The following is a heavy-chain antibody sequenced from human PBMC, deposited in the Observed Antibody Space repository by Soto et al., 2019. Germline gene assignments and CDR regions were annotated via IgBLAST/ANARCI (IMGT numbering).Heavy chain of an antibody. CDR2: IHSNGNTT. CDR3: ARSVRSGTYPYYYYAMDV. CDR1: GFTFSAYW. V-gene: IGHV3-74*01. D-gene: IGHD3-10*01. Sequence: GGSLSLSCAASGFTFSAYWMHWVRQAPGKGLVWVSRIHSNGNTTTYADSVKGRFTISRDNAKNTLYLQMNSLRAEDTAVYYCARSVRSGTYPYYYYAMDVWGQGTTVTVSS. J-gene: IGHJ6*02.